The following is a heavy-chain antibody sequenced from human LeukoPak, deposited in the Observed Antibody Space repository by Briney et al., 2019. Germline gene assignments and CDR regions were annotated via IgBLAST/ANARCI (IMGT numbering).Heavy chain of an antibody. D-gene: IGHD6-6*01. Sequence: ASVKVSCKASGGTFSSYAISWVRQAPGQGLEWMRGIIPIFGTANYAQKFQGRVTITTDESTSTAYMELSSLRSEDTAVYYCARGGYSSSSEAYYYYYMDVWGKGTTVTVSS. CDR3: ARGGYSSSSEAYYYYYMDV. V-gene: IGHV1-69*05. CDR2: IIPIFGTA. J-gene: IGHJ6*03. CDR1: GGTFSSYA.